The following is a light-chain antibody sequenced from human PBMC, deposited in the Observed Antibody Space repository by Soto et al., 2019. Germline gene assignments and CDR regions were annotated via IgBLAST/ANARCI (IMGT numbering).Light chain of an antibody. CDR3: QQSQSIPYT. CDR2: AAS. Sequence: DIQMTQSPSSLSASVGDRVTITCRASQTISSYLNWYQQKPDKAPKHLIYAASSLQSGVPSRFSGSGSGTDFTLTIRSLQPGDFATYYCQQSQSIPYTFGQGTKVEIK. J-gene: IGKJ2*01. V-gene: IGKV1-39*01. CDR1: QTISSY.